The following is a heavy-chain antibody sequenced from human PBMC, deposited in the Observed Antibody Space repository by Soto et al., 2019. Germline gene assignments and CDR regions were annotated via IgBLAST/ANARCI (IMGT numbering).Heavy chain of an antibody. Sequence: SVKVSCKASGYTFTSYAMHWVRQAPGQRLEWMGWINAGNGNTKYSQKFQGRVTITRDTSASTAYMELSSLRSEDTAVYYCARDGCSSTSCYTYYYYGMDVWGQGTTVTVSS. J-gene: IGHJ6*02. CDR2: INAGNGNT. CDR3: ARDGCSSTSCYTYYYYGMDV. D-gene: IGHD2-2*02. CDR1: GYTFTSYA. V-gene: IGHV1-3*01.